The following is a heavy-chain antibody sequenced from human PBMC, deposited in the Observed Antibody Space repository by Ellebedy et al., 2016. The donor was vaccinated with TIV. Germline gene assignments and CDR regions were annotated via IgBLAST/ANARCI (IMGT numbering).Heavy chain of an antibody. J-gene: IGHJ6*02. CDR2: ISYDGSNK. Sequence: GESLKISCAASRFTFSSYGMHWVRQAPGKGLEWVAVISYDGSNKYYADSVKGRFTISRDNSKNTLYLQMNSLRAEDTAVYYCAKDHLIVVVPAAISRGGNMDVWGQGTTVTVSS. CDR1: RFTFSSYG. D-gene: IGHD2-2*01. CDR3: AKDHLIVVVPAAISRGGNMDV. V-gene: IGHV3-30*18.